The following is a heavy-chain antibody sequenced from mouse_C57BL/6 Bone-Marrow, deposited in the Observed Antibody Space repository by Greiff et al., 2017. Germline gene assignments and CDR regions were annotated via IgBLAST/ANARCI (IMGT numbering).Heavy chain of an antibody. D-gene: IGHD1-1*01. Sequence: DVKLQESGPSLVRPSQTLSLTCTVTGFSINSDCYWIWIRQFPGNKLEYIGYTFYSGITYYNPSIESRTYITRDTSKNQYSLKLSSVTTEDTATYYCAGVVITTVDPYYCDYWGQGTTLTVSS. CDR1: GFSINSDCY. CDR2: TFYSGIT. CDR3: AGVVITTVDPYYCDY. J-gene: IGHJ2*01. V-gene: IGHV3-3*01.